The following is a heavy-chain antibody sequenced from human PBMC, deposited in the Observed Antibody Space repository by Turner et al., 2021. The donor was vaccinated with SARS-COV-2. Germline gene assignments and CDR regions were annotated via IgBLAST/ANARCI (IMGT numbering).Heavy chain of an antibody. D-gene: IGHD2-21*02. CDR3: AGDYGGNSNYFDY. CDR1: GGSISSGGYY. CDR2: IYYSGST. J-gene: IGHJ4*02. Sequence: QLQLQESGPGLVKPSQTLFLTCTVSGGSISSGGYYWSWIRQHPGKGLEWIGYIYYSGSTYYNPSLKSRVTISVDTSKNQFSLKLSSVTAADTAVYYCAGDYGGNSNYFDYWGQGTLVTVSS. V-gene: IGHV4-31*03.